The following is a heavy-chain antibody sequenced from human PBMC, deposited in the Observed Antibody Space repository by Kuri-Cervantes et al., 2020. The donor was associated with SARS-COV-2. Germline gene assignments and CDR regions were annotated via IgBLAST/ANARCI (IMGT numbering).Heavy chain of an antibody. CDR3: ARDVYPYSKLGHYFDY. CDR1: GFTFSSYS. D-gene: IGHD4-11*01. J-gene: IGHJ4*02. V-gene: IGHV3-21*01. CDR2: ISSSSSYI. Sequence: GGSLRLSCAASGFTFSSYSMNWVRQAPGKGLEWVSSISSSSSYIYYADSVKGRFTISRDNAKNSLYLQMNSLRAEDTAVYYCARDVYPYSKLGHYFDYWGQGTLVTVSS.